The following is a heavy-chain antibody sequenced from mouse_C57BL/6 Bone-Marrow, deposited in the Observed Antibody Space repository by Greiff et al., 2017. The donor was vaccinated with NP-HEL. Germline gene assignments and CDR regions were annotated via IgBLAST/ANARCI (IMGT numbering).Heavy chain of an antibody. Sequence: DVMLVESGGGLVQPKGSLKLSCAASGFSFNTYAMNWVRQAPGKGLEWVARIRSKSNNYATYYADSVKDRFTISRDDSESMLYLQMNNLKTEDTAMYYCVRRIRDYGRNYAMDYWGQGTSVTVSS. CDR3: VRRIRDYGRNYAMDY. CDR1: GFSFNTYA. CDR2: IRSKSNNYAT. J-gene: IGHJ4*01. V-gene: IGHV10-1*01. D-gene: IGHD1-1*01.